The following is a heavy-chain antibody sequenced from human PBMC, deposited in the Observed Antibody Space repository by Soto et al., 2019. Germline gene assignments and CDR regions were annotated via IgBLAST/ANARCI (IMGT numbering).Heavy chain of an antibody. CDR1: GFTFSSYW. J-gene: IGHJ6*03. Sequence: GGSLRLSCAASGFTFSSYWMSWVRQAPGKGLEWVANIKQDGSEKYYVDSVKGRFTISRDNAKNSLYLQMNSLRAGDTAVYYCARLGPNLSSGYYYYYMDVWGKGTTVTVSS. CDR3: ARLGPNLSSGYYYYYMDV. V-gene: IGHV3-7*01. D-gene: IGHD3-3*01. CDR2: IKQDGSEK.